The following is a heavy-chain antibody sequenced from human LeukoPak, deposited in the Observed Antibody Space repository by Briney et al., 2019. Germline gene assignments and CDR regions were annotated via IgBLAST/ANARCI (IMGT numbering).Heavy chain of an antibody. Sequence: PGGSLRLSCAASGITFSSYAMSWVRQAAGKGLEWVSAISDSGGSTYYADSVKGRFTISRDNSKNTLYLQMNSLRAEDTAVYYCAKELKVAGVTKGFDYWGQGTLVTVSS. CDR3: AKELKVAGVTKGFDY. V-gene: IGHV3-23*01. D-gene: IGHD1-26*01. J-gene: IGHJ4*02. CDR1: GITFSSYA. CDR2: ISDSGGST.